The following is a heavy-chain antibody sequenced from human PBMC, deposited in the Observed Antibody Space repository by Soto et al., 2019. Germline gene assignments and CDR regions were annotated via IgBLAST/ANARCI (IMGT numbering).Heavy chain of an antibody. CDR1: GFTFDDYA. Sequence: LRLSCAASGFTFDDYAMHWVRQAPGKGLEWVSGISWNSGSIGYADSVKGRFTISRDNAKNSLYLQMNSLRAEDTALYYCAKDKDWNYYYGMDVWGQGTTVTAP. CDR2: ISWNSGSI. J-gene: IGHJ6*02. V-gene: IGHV3-9*01. D-gene: IGHD1-1*01. CDR3: AKDKDWNYYYGMDV.